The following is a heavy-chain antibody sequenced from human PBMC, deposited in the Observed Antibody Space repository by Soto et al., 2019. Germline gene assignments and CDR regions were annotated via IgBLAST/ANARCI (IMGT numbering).Heavy chain of an antibody. D-gene: IGHD3-10*01. CDR3: ARIQRFGESLDYYGMDV. CDR1: GFSLSTSGMC. CDR2: IDWDDDK. J-gene: IGHJ6*02. Sequence: GSGPTLVNPTQTLTLTCTFSGFSLSTSGMCVSWIRQPPGKALEWLALIDWDDDKYYSTSLKTRLTISKDTSKNQVVLTMTNMDPVDTATYYCARIQRFGESLDYYGMDVWGQGTTVTVSS. V-gene: IGHV2-70*01.